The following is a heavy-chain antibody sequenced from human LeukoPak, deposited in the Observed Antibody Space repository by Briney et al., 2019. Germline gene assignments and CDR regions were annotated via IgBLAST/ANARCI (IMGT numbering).Heavy chain of an antibody. CDR3: ARVLGGSYDY. CDR2: ISYDGSNK. D-gene: IGHD5-12*01. CDR1: GFTFSSYA. V-gene: IGHV3-30-3*01. Sequence: GRSLRLSCAASGFTFSSYAMHWVRQAPGKGLEWVAVISYDGSNKYYADSVKGRFTISRDNSKNTLYLQMNSLRAEDTAVYYCARVLGGSYDYWGQGTLVTVSS. J-gene: IGHJ4*02.